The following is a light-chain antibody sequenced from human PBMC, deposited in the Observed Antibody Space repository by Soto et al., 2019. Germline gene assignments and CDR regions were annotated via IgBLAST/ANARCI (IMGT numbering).Light chain of an antibody. V-gene: IGKV2-24*01. Sequence: EIVMTQTPLSAPVTLGQSASISCRSSQSLVHSDRNTYLSWFHQSPGHPPRLLIYKVSKRFSGVPDRFGGSGAGTYFTLKIDRVEADDVGLYYCMQLSHFPWTFGQGTKVEV. CDR2: KVS. CDR3: MQLSHFPWT. CDR1: QSLVHSDRNTY. J-gene: IGKJ1*01.